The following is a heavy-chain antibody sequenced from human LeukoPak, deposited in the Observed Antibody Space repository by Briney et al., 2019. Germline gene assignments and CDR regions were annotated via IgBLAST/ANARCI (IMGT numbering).Heavy chain of an antibody. CDR3: ARVAYYDSSGYYYQFDY. V-gene: IGHV4-38-2*02. J-gene: IGHJ4*02. Sequence: SETLSLTCTVSGGSISTGYFWGWILQPPGKGLEWIGSIYRGSAYYNPSLKSRVTISVDTSKNQFSLKLSSVTAADTAVYYCARVAYYDSSGYYYQFDYWGQGTLVTVSS. D-gene: IGHD3-22*01. CDR1: GGSISTGYF. CDR2: IYRGSA.